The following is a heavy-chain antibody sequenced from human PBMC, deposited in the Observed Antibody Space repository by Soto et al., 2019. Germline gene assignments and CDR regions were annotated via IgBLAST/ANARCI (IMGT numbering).Heavy chain of an antibody. V-gene: IGHV3-7*01. Sequence: LRLSCAASEFSFRSYWMTWVRQAPGKGLEWVALINEDGSQKYYVGSVKGRFIISRDNAKDSVYMQMDSLRAGDTAVYFCARVGRYGWDFDHWGQGTLVTVSS. CDR2: INEDGSQK. CDR3: ARVGRYGWDFDH. D-gene: IGHD5-18*01. CDR1: EFSFRSYW. J-gene: IGHJ4*02.